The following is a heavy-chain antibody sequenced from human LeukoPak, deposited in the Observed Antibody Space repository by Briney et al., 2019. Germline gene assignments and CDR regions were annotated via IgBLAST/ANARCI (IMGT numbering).Heavy chain of an antibody. D-gene: IGHD3-10*01. J-gene: IGHJ5*02. V-gene: IGHV4-34*01. Sequence: PSETLSLTCAVYGGSFSGYYWSWIRQPPGKGLEWIGEINHSGSTNYNPSLKSRVTISVDTSKNQFSLKLSSVTAADTAVYYCARGLYYYGSGSEIHNWFDPWGQGTLVTVSS. CDR3: ARGLYYYGSGSEIHNWFDP. CDR1: GGSFSGYY. CDR2: INHSGST.